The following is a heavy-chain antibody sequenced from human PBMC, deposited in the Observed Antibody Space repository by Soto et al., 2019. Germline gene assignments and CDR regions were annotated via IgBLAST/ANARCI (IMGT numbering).Heavy chain of an antibody. V-gene: IGHV4-30-2*01. CDR3: ARGQGAAAGHSNFDY. Sequence: QLQLQESGSGLVKPSQTLSLTCAVSGGSISGTTYSWSWIRQPPGKGLEWIGYIYDSGNTYYNPSLKGQFAISGDRSKSQFSLKLSSVTAADTAVYYCARGQGAAAGHSNFDYWGQGALVTVSS. J-gene: IGHJ4*02. D-gene: IGHD6-13*01. CDR2: IYDSGNT. CDR1: GGSISGTTYS.